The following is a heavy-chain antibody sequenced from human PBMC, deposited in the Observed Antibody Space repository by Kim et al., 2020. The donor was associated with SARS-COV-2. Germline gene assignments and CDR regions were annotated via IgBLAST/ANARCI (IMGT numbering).Heavy chain of an antibody. D-gene: IGHD3-10*01. V-gene: IGHV3-23*01. J-gene: IGHJ6*02. CDR1: GFTFSDFA. CDR2: ISGGGST. Sequence: GGSLRLSCAASGFTFSDFAMNWVRQPPGKGLEWVSAISGGGSTYYADSVQGRFTISRDNSKNTLFLQMDSLRAEDTAVYFCAKAGAADPLDGMEVGGQGT. CDR3: AKAGAADPLDGMEV.